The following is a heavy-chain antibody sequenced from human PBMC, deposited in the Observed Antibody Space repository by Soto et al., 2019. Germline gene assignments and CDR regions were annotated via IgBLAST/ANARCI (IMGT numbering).Heavy chain of an antibody. D-gene: IGHD1-26*01. CDR2: IYHSGST. CDR1: GGSISSGGYS. V-gene: IGHV4-30-2*01. Sequence: ASETLSLTCTVSGGSISSGGYSWSWIRQPPGKGLEWIGYIYHSGSTYYNPSLKSRVTISVGRSKNQFSLKLSSVTAADTAVYYCARGEGLFRSRGFDYWGQGTLVTVSS. J-gene: IGHJ4*02. CDR3: ARGEGLFRSRGFDY.